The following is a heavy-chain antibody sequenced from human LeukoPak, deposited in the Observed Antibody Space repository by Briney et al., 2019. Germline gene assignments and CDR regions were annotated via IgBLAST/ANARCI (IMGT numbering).Heavy chain of an antibody. CDR3: ARVEYCSSTSCYLYYYYYMDV. CDR1: GGSISSSSYY. Sequence: SETLSLTCTVSGGSISSSSYYWGWIRQPPGKGLEWIGSIYYSGSTYYNPSLKSRVTISVDTSKNQFSLKLSSVTAADTAVYYCARVEYCSSTSCYLYYYYYMDVWGKGTTVTVSS. V-gene: IGHV4-39*07. D-gene: IGHD2-2*01. J-gene: IGHJ6*03. CDR2: IYYSGST.